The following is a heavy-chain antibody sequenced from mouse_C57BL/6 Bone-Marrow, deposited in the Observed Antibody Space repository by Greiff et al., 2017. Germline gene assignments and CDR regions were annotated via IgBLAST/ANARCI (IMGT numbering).Heavy chain of an antibody. V-gene: IGHV1-85*01. CDR3: ARLEFSGSSGDWYFDV. Sequence: VQLQQSGPELVKPGASVKLSCKASGYTFTSYDINWVKQRPGQGLEWIGLIYPRNGSTKSNEKFKGKATLTVDTSSSTAYVELHSLTSEDSAVYFCARLEFSGSSGDWYFDVWGTGTTVTVSS. CDR1: GYTFTSYD. J-gene: IGHJ1*03. CDR2: IYPRNGST. D-gene: IGHD1-1*01.